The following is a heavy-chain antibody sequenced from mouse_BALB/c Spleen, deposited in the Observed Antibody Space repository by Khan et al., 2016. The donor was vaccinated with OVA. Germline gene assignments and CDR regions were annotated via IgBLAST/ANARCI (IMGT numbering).Heavy chain of an antibody. CDR1: GSSISSGYA. D-gene: IGHD1-1*01. CDR3: ARNNNWYFDV. V-gene: IGHV3-2*02. Sequence: DVQLQESGPGLVKPSQSLSLPCTVSGSSISSGYAWNWIRQFPGNKLEWMGYIRYSGTTTYNPSLKSRISITRDTSKNQFFLQLNSVTTEDTATCYCARNNNWYFDVWGAGTTVTVSS. J-gene: IGHJ1*01. CDR2: IRYSGTT.